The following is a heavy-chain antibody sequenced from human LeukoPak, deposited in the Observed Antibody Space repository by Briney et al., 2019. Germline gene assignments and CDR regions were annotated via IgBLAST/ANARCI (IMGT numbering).Heavy chain of an antibody. Sequence: GGSLRLSCAASGFTFDDYPMHWVRQAPGMGLEWVSLISGNGVNTYYADSVKGRFTVSRDNSKSSLYLQMNSLRTEDTALYYCTKSHYDDVVIGYWGQGTLVTVSS. J-gene: IGHJ4*02. CDR2: ISGNGVNT. V-gene: IGHV3-43*02. CDR1: GFTFDDYP. CDR3: TKSHYDDVVIGY. D-gene: IGHD4-17*01.